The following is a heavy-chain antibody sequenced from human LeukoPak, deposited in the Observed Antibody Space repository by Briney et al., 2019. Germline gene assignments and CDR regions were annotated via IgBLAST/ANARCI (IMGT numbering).Heavy chain of an antibody. J-gene: IGHJ4*02. V-gene: IGHV1-8*03. Sequence: GASVKVSCKASGYTFTSYDINWVRQATGQGLEWMGWMNPNSGNTGYAQKFQGRVTITRNTSISTAYMELSSLTSDDTAVYYCARDLYDSSGYLFGFWGQGTLVTVSS. D-gene: IGHD3-22*01. CDR1: GYTFTSYD. CDR2: MNPNSGNT. CDR3: ARDLYDSSGYLFGF.